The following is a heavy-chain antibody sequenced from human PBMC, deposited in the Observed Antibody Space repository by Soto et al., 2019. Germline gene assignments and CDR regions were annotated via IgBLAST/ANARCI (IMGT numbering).Heavy chain of an antibody. D-gene: IGHD2-21*01. Sequence: QVQLQESGPGLVKPSQTLSLTCTVSGGSISSGDYYWSWVRQPPGKGLESIGYIYHSGSTYYNPSLKSLVTISVDTSKNQFSLKLTAVTFSDTAVYYCARLQCGGGTCYLVYWGQGTLVTVSS. CDR1: GGSISSGDYY. CDR2: IYHSGST. J-gene: IGHJ4*02. CDR3: ARLQCGGGTCYLVY. V-gene: IGHV4-30-4*01.